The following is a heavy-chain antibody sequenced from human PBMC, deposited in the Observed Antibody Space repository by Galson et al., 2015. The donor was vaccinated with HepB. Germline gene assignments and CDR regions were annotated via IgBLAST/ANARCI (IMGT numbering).Heavy chain of an antibody. CDR2: ISYDGSNK. Sequence: SLRLSCAASRFTFSSYAMHWVRQAPGKGLEWVAVISYDGSNKYYAGSMKGRFTISRDNSKNTLYLQMNSLRAEDTAVYYCARSVDTAMVTPDYWGQGTLVTVSS. CDR3: ARSVDTAMVTPDY. D-gene: IGHD5-18*01. CDR1: RFTFSSYA. V-gene: IGHV3-30-3*01. J-gene: IGHJ4*02.